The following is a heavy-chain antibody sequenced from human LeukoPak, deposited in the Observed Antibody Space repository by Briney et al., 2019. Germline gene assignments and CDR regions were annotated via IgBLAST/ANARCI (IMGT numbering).Heavy chain of an antibody. J-gene: IGHJ4*02. CDR1: GGTFSSYA. CDR3: ARQSYCSSTSCYAGDY. Sequence: SVKVSCKASGGTFSSYAISWVRQAPGKALEWTGGIIPIFGTANYAQKFQGRVTITADESTSTAYMELSSLRSEDTAVYYCARQSYCSSTSCYAGDYWGQGTLVTVSS. CDR2: IIPIFGTA. D-gene: IGHD2-2*01. V-gene: IGHV1-69*13.